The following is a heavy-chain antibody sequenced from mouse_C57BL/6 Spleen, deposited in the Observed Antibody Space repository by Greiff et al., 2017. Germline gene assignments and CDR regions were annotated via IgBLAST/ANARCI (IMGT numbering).Heavy chain of an antibody. J-gene: IGHJ3*01. V-gene: IGHV1-63*01. CDR2: IYPGGGYT. CDR1: GYTFTNYW. CDR3: AREDDYDGWFAY. Sequence: QVQLQQSGAELVRPGTSVKMSCTASGYTFTNYWIGWAKQRPGHGLEWIGDIYPGGGYTNYTEKFKGKATLTADKSSSTAYMQFSSLTSEDSAIYYCAREDDYDGWFAYWGQGTLVTVSA. D-gene: IGHD2-4*01.